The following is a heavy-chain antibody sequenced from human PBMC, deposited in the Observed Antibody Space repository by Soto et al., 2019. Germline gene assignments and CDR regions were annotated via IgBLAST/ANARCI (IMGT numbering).Heavy chain of an antibody. CDR1: GGSISSYY. J-gene: IGHJ6*02. CDR2: IYYSGNT. CDR3: ARALGYYYYYGMDV. Sequence: SETLSLTCTVSGGSISSYYWSSIRQPPGKGLEWIGYIYYSGNTNYNPTLKSRVTISVDTSKNQFSLKLSSVTAADTAVYYCARALGYYYYYGMDVWGQGTTVTVSS. V-gene: IGHV4-59*08.